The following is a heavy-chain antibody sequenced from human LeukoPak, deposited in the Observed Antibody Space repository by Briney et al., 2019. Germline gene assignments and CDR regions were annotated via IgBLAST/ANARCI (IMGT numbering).Heavy chain of an antibody. Sequence: SVKVSCKASGGTFSSYAISWVRQAPGQGLEWMGRIIPILGIANYAQKFQGRVTITADKSTSTAYMELSSLRSEDTAVYYCATGSAYYYGMDVWGQGTTVTVSS. D-gene: IGHD6-25*01. CDR1: GGTFSSYA. CDR3: ATGSAYYYGMDV. V-gene: IGHV1-69*04. CDR2: IIPILGIA. J-gene: IGHJ6*02.